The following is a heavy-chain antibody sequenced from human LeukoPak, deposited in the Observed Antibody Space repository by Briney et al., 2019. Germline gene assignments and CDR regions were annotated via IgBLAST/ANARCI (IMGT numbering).Heavy chain of an antibody. J-gene: IGHJ4*02. CDR2: INPNSGGT. CDR1: GYTFNDYY. Sequence: ASVKVSCKASGYTFNDYYIQWVRQVPGQGLEWMGRINPNSGGTAYAQKFQGRVTMTRDTSISTAYMELNRLKSDDTAVYFCARGGIVGASDYWGQGTLLTVSS. CDR3: ARGGIVGASDY. V-gene: IGHV1-2*06. D-gene: IGHD1-26*01.